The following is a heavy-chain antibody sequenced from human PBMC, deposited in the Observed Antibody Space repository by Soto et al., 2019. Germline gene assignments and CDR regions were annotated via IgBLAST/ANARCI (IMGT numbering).Heavy chain of an antibody. D-gene: IGHD3-3*01. CDR3: AREAQGGTIFGVVYVRDYFDY. CDR1: GYTFTSYY. Sequence: ASVKVSCKASGYTFTSYYMHWVRQAPGQGLEWMGIINPSGGSTSYAQKFQGRVTMTRDTSTSTVYMGLSSLRSEDTAVYYCAREAQGGTIFGVVYVRDYFDYWGQGTLVTVSS. V-gene: IGHV1-46*01. CDR2: INPSGGST. J-gene: IGHJ4*02.